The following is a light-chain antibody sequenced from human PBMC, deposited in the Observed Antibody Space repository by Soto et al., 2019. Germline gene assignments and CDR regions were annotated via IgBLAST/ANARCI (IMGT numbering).Light chain of an antibody. CDR2: GNS. V-gene: IGLV1-40*01. Sequence: QSVLTQPPSVSGAPGQRVTISCTGSRSNIGAGYDVHWYLQLPGTAPKLLIHGNSNRPSGVPDRFSGSKSGNTASLTISGLQAEDEADYYCSSYTSRSTRVFGGGTKLTVL. CDR1: RSNIGAGYD. CDR3: SSYTSRSTRV. J-gene: IGLJ2*01.